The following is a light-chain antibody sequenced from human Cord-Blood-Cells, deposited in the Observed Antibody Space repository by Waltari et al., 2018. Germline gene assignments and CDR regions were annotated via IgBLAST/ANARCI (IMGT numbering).Light chain of an antibody. J-gene: IGLJ3*02. CDR3: QVWDSSSDHPV. V-gene: IGLV3-21*04. CDR1: NIGCKS. Sequence: SHVLTQPPSVSVAPGKTARLTCGGNNIGCKSVHWYQQKPGQAPVMVIYYDSDRPSGIPERFSGSNSGNTATLTISRVEAGDEADYYCQVWDSSSDHPVFGGGTKLTVL. CDR2: YDS.